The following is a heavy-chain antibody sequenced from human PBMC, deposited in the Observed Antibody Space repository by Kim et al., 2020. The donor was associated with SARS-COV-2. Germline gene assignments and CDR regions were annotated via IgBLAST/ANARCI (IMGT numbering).Heavy chain of an antibody. CDR3: ARGLSGGRSGFDY. J-gene: IGHJ4*02. CDR1: GFTFSSYS. D-gene: IGHD2-15*01. CDR2: ISSGSSTI. Sequence: WGSLRLSCAASGFTFSSYSMNWVRQAPGKGLEWISYISSGSSTIYYADSVKGRFTISRDNANNSLYLQMSSLRDEDTAVYYCARGLSGGRSGFDYWGQETLVSVSS. V-gene: IGHV3-48*02.